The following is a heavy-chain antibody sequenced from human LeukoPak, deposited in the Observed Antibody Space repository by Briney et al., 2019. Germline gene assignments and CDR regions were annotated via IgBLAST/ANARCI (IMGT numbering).Heavy chain of an antibody. CDR1: GFTFSSYA. V-gene: IGHV3-30-3*01. Sequence: GRSLRLSCAASGFTFSSYAMHWVRQAPGKGLEWVAVISYDGSNKYYADSVKGRFTISRDNSKNTLYLQMNSLRAEDTAVYYCARARHGRPSLGMVRGTFDYWRQGPLVTVSS. D-gene: IGHD3-10*01. CDR3: ARARHGRPSLGMVRGTFDY. J-gene: IGHJ4*02. CDR2: ISYDGSNK.